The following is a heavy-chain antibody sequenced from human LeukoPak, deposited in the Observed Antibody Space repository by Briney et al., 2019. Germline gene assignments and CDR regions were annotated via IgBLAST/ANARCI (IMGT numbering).Heavy chain of an antibody. D-gene: IGHD5-18*01. Sequence: AGSLTLSCAVSGYSFSSCDYCCLRRAPGRRVEWVLAISDPGGSTYYDPSLRGRVTISVDTSKNKFSLKLSSVTAADTAVYYCARDVDTAMVPYFDYWGQGTLVTVSS. V-gene: IGHV4-38-2*02. CDR3: ARDVDTAMVPYFDY. CDR2: SDPGGST. J-gene: IGHJ4*02. CDR1: GYSFSSCDY.